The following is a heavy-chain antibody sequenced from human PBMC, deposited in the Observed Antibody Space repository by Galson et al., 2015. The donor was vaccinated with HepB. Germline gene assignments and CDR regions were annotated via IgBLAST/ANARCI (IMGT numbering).Heavy chain of an antibody. CDR3: ARQLFESGSYYNVYFENRSYYYYYYMDV. V-gene: IGHV1-69*13. D-gene: IGHD3-10*01. CDR1: GGTFSSYA. CDR2: IIPTFGTA. J-gene: IGHJ6*03. Sequence: SVKVSCKASGGTFSSYAISWVRQAPGQGLEWMGGIIPTFGTAKYAQSFQGRVTPTADESSSTVYMELSSLRSEDTAVYYCARQLFESGSYYNVYFENRSYYYYYYMDVWGRGTTVTVSS.